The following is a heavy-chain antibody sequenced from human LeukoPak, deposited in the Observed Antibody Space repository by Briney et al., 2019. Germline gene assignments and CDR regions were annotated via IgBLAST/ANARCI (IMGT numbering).Heavy chain of an antibody. D-gene: IGHD1-26*01. CDR2: ICASGGST. CDR3: AEDQRWESPHYLDS. CDR1: GLTFSSSA. Sequence: PGGSLRLSCAASGLTFSSSAMSWVRQVPGKGLEWVSGICASGGSTYYADSVRGRFTISRDNSKNTLYVQMNSLRDEDTAVYYCAEDQRWESPHYLDSWGQGTLVTVSS. V-gene: IGHV3-23*01. J-gene: IGHJ4*02.